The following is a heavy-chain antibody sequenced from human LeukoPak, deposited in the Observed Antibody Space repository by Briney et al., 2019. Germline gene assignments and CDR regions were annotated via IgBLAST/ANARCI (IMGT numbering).Heavy chain of an antibody. V-gene: IGHV4-34*01. Sequence: KPSETLSLTCAVYGGSFSDYYWSWIRQPPGKGLEWIGEINHSGSTNYNPSLKSRVTVSVDRSKNQFSLKLSSVTAADTALYYCARHFGYDDTSDFQGVPDHWGQGSLVTVSS. J-gene: IGHJ4*02. CDR3: ARHFGYDDTSDFQGVPDH. CDR2: INHSGST. CDR1: GGSFSDYY. D-gene: IGHD3-22*01.